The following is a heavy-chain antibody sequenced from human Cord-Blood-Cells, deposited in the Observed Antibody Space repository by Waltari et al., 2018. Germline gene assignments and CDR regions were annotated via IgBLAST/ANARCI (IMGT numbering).Heavy chain of an antibody. J-gene: IGHJ3*02. V-gene: IGHV4-34*01. CDR2: INHSGST. CDR3: AGVDTAMVSAFDI. CDR1: GGSFSGYY. D-gene: IGHD5-18*01. Sequence: QVQLQQWGAGLLKPSETLSLTCAVYGGSFSGYYWSWIRQPPGKGLEWIGEINHSGSTNDTPSLKSRVTISVDTSKNQFSLKLSSVTAADTAVYYCAGVDTAMVSAFDIWGQGTMVTVSS.